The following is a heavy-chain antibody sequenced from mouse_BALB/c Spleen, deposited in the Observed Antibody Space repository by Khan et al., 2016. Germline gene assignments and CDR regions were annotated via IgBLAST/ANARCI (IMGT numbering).Heavy chain of an antibody. Sequence: EVQLQESGPSLVKLSQTLSLTCSVTGDSITSGYWNWIRKFPGNKLEYMGYISHSGSTYYNPSLKSRLSITRDTSKNQYYLQLNSVTTDDTATDYCARYDGSTYVGGMDYWGQGTSVTVSS. D-gene: IGHD1-1*01. V-gene: IGHV3-8*02. CDR2: ISHSGST. CDR1: GDSITSGY. CDR3: ARYDGSTYVGGMDY. J-gene: IGHJ4*01.